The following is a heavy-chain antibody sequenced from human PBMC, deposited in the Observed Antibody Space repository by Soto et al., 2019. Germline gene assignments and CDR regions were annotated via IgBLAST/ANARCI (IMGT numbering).Heavy chain of an antibody. CDR2: VRSDGSNI. CDR3: AREGVGATTYFGYFDY. V-gene: IGHV3-33*01. CDR1: GFTFSGYG. D-gene: IGHD1-26*01. J-gene: IGHJ4*02. Sequence: QVQLVESGGGVVQPGRSLRLSCGASGFTFSGYGMHWVRQAPGKGLDWVAVVRSDGSNIYYADSMKGRFTISRDNTKNTLYLQMNSLRAEYTAVYYCAREGVGATTYFGYFDYWGQGTLVTVSS.